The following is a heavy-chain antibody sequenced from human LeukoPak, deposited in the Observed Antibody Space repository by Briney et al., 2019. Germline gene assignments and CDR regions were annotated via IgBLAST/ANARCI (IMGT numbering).Heavy chain of an antibody. J-gene: IGHJ3*02. CDR2: FYHSGST. CDR3: ARGSGSATVTPFDI. CDR1: GGSISSYH. V-gene: IGHV4-59*01. D-gene: IGHD4-17*01. Sequence: NPSETLSLTCSVSGGSISSYHWSWIRQPPGKGLEWIGSFYHSGSTNYNPSLKSRVTISVDASKNQFSLKLSSVTAADTAVYYCARGSGSATVTPFDIWGQGTMVTVSS.